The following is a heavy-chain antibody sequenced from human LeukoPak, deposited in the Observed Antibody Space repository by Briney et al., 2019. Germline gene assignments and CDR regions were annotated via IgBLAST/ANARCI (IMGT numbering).Heavy chain of an antibody. CDR3: ARDRPGVVVPAAYDF. V-gene: IGHV3-21*01. Sequence: PGGSLRLSCAASGFTFSSYSMNWVRQAPGKGLEWVSSISSSSSYIYYADSVKGRFTISRDNAKNSLYLQMNSPRAEDTAVYYCARDRPGVVVPAAYDFWGQGTLVTVSS. D-gene: IGHD2-2*01. J-gene: IGHJ4*02. CDR2: ISSSSSYI. CDR1: GFTFSSYS.